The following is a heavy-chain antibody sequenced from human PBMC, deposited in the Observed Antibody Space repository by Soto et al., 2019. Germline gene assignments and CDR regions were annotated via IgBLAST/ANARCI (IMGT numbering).Heavy chain of an antibody. CDR1: GFTFGNAW. CDR2: IKSKTDGGTT. CDR3: TTDIAAAGQDAFDI. D-gene: IGHD6-13*01. J-gene: IGHJ3*02. V-gene: IGHV3-15*01. Sequence: PGGSLRLSCAAPGFTFGNAWMSWVRQAPGKGLEWVGRIKSKTDGGTTDYAAPVKGRFTISRDDSKNTLYLQMNSLKTEDTAVYYCTTDIAAAGQDAFDIWGQGSMVTVSS.